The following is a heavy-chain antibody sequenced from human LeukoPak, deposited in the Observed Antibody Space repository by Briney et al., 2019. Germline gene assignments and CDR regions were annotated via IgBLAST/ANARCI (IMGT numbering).Heavy chain of an antibody. V-gene: IGHV3-30-3*01. J-gene: IGHJ4*02. D-gene: IGHD3-22*01. CDR1: GFTLSSYA. CDR3: ARDENYDSSGYFPY. CDR2: ISYDGSNK. Sequence: GRSLRLSCAASGFTLSSYAMHWVRRAPGKGLEWVAVISYDGSNKYYADSVKGRFTISRDNSKNTLYLQMNSLRAEDTAVYYCARDENYDSSGYFPYWGQGTLVTVSS.